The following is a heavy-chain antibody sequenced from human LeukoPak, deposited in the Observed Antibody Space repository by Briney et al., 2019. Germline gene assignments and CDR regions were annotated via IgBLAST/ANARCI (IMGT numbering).Heavy chain of an antibody. V-gene: IGHV3-49*04. CDR2: IRSKAYGGTT. CDR1: GFTFGDYA. Sequence: GGSLRLSCTASGFTFGDYAMSWVRQAPGRGLEWVGFIRSKAYGGTTEYAASVKGRFTISRDDSKSIAYLQMNSLKTEDTAVYYCTRDLGYYYDSSGYYYVGLFFDYWGQGTLVTVSS. CDR3: TRDLGYYYDSSGYYYVGLFFDY. J-gene: IGHJ4*02. D-gene: IGHD3-22*01.